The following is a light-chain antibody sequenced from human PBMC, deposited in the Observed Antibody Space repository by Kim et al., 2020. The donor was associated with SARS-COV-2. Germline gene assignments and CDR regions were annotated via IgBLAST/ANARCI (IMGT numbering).Light chain of an antibody. V-gene: IGKV1-33*01. J-gene: IGKJ1*01. CDR3: LQYHNLPQWT. Sequence: DIKMTQSPSSLSASVGDRVTITCQASQDISNYLNWYQQRPGKDPKLLIYDASNLETGVPSRFSGSGSGTDFTFTISSLQPEAIATYDCLQYHNLPQWTFGQGTKVDIK. CDR2: DAS. CDR1: QDISNY.